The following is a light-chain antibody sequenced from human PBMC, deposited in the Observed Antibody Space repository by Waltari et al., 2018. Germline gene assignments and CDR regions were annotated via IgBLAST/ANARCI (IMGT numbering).Light chain of an antibody. Sequence: QSALTQPPSESESPGPSISTSCTATRPHVVEYNHVSWYQQHPGKAPKLVIFDVNKRPSGVSGRFSASKSGNTASLTISGLQAEDEADYFCSSYSSSSLVLFGGGTKVTVL. J-gene: IGLJ2*01. V-gene: IGLV2-14*03. CDR3: SSYSSSSLVL. CDR2: DVN. CDR1: RPHVVEYNH.